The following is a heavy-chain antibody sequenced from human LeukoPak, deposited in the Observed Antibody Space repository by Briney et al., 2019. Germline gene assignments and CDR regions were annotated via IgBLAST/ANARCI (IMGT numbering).Heavy chain of an antibody. CDR3: ARDANSGSDY. CDR2: IWFDGSKK. J-gene: IGHJ4*02. V-gene: IGHV3-33*01. Sequence: GGSLRLSCAASGFTFSSYGMHWVRQALGQGLDWVAVIWFDGSKKYYGDSVKGRFTISRDNSKNTLYLQMNSLRAEDTAVYYCARDANSGSDYWGQGTLVTVSS. D-gene: IGHD1-26*01. CDR1: GFTFSSYG.